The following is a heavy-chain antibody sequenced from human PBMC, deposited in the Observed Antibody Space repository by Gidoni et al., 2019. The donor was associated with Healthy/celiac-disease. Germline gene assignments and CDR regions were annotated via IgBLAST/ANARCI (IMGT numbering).Heavy chain of an antibody. Sequence: QVQLVQSGAEVKKPGASVKVSCKASGYTFTSYGISWVRQAPGQGLEWMGWISAYNGNTNYAQKLQGRVTMTTDTSTSTAYMELRSLRSDDTAVYYCARDRPDYDSSGYYYYYGMDVWGQGTTVTVSS. CDR1: GYTFTSYG. CDR2: ISAYNGNT. CDR3: ARDRPDYDSSGYYYYYGMDV. J-gene: IGHJ6*02. V-gene: IGHV1-18*04. D-gene: IGHD3-22*01.